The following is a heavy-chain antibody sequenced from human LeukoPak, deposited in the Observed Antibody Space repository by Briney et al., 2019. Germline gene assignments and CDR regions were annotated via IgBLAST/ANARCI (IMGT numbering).Heavy chain of an antibody. D-gene: IGHD6-19*01. V-gene: IGHV4-61*02. CDR3: VRDHLTSSGRYSGWFDT. Sequence: PSETLSLTCTVSGGSISSGSYYWSWIRQPAGEGLEWIGRIYSSGSTNYNPSLKTRVTMSVDTSKNQFSLKLYSVTATDTAVYYCVRDHLTSSGRYSGWFDTWGQGTLVTVSS. CDR2: IYSSGST. CDR1: GGSISSGSYY. J-gene: IGHJ5*02.